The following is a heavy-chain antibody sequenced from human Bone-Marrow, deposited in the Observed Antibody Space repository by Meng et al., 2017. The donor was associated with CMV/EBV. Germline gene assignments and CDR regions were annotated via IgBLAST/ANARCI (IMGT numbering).Heavy chain of an antibody. CDR1: GGSISSYY. CDR3: ARVGGYCSSTSWGERCMDV. Sequence: GSLRLSCTVSGGSISSYYWSWIRQPPGKGLEWIGYIYYSGSTNYNPSLKSRVTISVDTSKNQFSLKLSSVTAADTAVYYFARVGGYCSSTSWGERCMDVWGQGTTVTVSS. CDR2: IYYSGST. D-gene: IGHD2-2*03. V-gene: IGHV4-59*01. J-gene: IGHJ6*02.